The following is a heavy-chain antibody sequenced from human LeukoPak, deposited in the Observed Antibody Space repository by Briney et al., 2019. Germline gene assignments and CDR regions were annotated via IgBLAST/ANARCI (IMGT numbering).Heavy chain of an antibody. Sequence: TGGSLRLSCAASGFTFSSYAMNWVRQAPGKGLEWVSVISGSGGTTYYADSVKGRFTISRDNSKNTLYLQVNSLRAEDTAVYYCAKVVPAANDYWGQGTLVTVSS. CDR3: AKVVPAANDY. D-gene: IGHD2-2*01. CDR1: GFTFSSYA. CDR2: ISGSGGTT. J-gene: IGHJ4*02. V-gene: IGHV3-23*01.